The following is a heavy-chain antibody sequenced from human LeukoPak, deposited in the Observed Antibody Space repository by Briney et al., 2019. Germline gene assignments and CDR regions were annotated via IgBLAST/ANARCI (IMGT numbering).Heavy chain of an antibody. D-gene: IGHD3-10*01. J-gene: IGHJ4*02. V-gene: IGHV3-30*02. CDR3: AKDATYYHGSGTEETIDY. Sequence: GGSLRLSCAASGFTFSNYAIHWVRQAPGKGLEWVAFIRYDGSNKYYIDSVKGRFTISRDNSKNTLYLQMNSLRAEDTAVYYCAKDATYYHGSGTEETIDYWGQGTLVTVSS. CDR1: GFTFSNYA. CDR2: IRYDGSNK.